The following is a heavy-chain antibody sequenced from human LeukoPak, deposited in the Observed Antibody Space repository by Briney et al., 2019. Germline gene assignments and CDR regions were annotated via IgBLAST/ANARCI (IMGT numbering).Heavy chain of an antibody. CDR2: ISGSGDST. D-gene: IGHD3-3*01. CDR3: ANGRIRFLEWSDDAFDI. Sequence: GGSLRLSCAASGFTFSSYAMSWVRQAPGKGLEWVSGISGSGDSTYYADSVKGRFTTSRDNSKNTLYLQMNSLRAEDTAVYYCANGRIRFLEWSDDAFDIWGQGTMVTVSS. CDR1: GFTFSSYA. V-gene: IGHV3-23*01. J-gene: IGHJ3*02.